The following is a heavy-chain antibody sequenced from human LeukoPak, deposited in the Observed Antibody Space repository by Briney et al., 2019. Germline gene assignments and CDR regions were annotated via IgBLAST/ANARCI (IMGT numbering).Heavy chain of an antibody. Sequence: SETLSLTCAVYGGSFSGYYWSWIRQPPGKGLEWIGEINHSGSTNYNPSLKSRVTISVDTSKNQFSLKLSSVTAADTAVYYCARGQTPGANYYYYYGMDVWSQGTTVTVSS. CDR1: GGSFSGYY. CDR2: INHSGST. J-gene: IGHJ6*02. V-gene: IGHV4-34*01. CDR3: ARGQTPGANYYYYYGMDV. D-gene: IGHD2-15*01.